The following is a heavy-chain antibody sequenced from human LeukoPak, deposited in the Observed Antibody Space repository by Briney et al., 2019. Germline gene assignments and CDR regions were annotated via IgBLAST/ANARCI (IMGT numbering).Heavy chain of an antibody. CDR2: IYHSGST. Sequence: PSQTLSLTCTVSGGSISSGGYYWSWIRQPPGKGLEWIGYIYHSGSTYYNPSLKSRVTISVDRSKNQFSLKLSSVTAADTAVYYCAGRVVPAATHYMDVWGKGTTVTVSS. J-gene: IGHJ6*03. V-gene: IGHV4-30-2*01. D-gene: IGHD2-2*01. CDR1: GGSISSGGYY. CDR3: AGRVVPAATHYMDV.